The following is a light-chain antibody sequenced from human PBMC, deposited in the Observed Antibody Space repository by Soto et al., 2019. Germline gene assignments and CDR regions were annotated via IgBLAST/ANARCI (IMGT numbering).Light chain of an antibody. CDR1: QSVGSSY. J-gene: IGKJ2*01. CDR2: GAS. Sequence: EIVLTQSPGTLSLSPGERATLSCRASQSVGSSYLAWYQQKPGQAPRLLIYGASSRATGIPDRFSGSGSGTDFTLTISRLEPEDFAVYYCQQYGSSPLYTFGRGTKLEIK. CDR3: QQYGSSPLYT. V-gene: IGKV3-20*01.